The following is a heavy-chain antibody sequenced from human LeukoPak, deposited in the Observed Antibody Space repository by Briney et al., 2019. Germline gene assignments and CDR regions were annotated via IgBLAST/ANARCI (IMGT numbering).Heavy chain of an antibody. CDR2: ISSSGGVT. V-gene: IGHV3-48*03. D-gene: IGHD4-17*01. J-gene: IGHJ4*02. CDR1: GFIFSSYE. Sequence: PGGSLRLSCAASGFIFSSYEMNWVRQVPGKGLEWISYISSSGGVTHYADSVKGRFTISRDNAKNSLFMQMNSLRVEDTAVYYCTGHGEVTVTTDYWGQGSLVTVSS. CDR3: TGHGEVTVTTDY.